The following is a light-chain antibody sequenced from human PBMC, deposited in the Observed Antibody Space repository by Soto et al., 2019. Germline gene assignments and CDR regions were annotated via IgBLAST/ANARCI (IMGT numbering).Light chain of an antibody. CDR2: GAS. Sequence: ALNQAPGSLSLSSFDIATLSLRSSQSVRSDDLAWYQQKPGQAPRLLVYGASSRATGIPDRFSGSGSGTDFTLTISSLQSEDFAVYYCQQYNKWTWTFGQGTKVDIK. CDR1: QSVRSDD. CDR3: QQYNKWTWT. V-gene: IGKV3-20*01. J-gene: IGKJ1*01.